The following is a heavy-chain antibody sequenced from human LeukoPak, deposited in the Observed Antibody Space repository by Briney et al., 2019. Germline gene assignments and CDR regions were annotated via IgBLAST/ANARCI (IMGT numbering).Heavy chain of an antibody. CDR3: ARDLLTTVTTVLDY. Sequence: GASVKVSCKASGYTFTSYGISWVRQAPGQGLEWMGWISAYNGNTNYAQKLQGRVTMTTDTSTSTAYMELRSLRSDDTAVYYCARDLLTTVTTVLDYWGQGTLVTVSS. CDR2: ISAYNGNT. CDR1: GYTFTSYG. D-gene: IGHD4-17*01. J-gene: IGHJ4*02. V-gene: IGHV1-18*01.